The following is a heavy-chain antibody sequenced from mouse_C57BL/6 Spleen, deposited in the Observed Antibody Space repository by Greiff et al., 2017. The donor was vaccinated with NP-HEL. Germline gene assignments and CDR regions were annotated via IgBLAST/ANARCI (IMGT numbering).Heavy chain of an antibody. D-gene: IGHD2-4*01. Sequence: EVQGVESGGGLVKPGGSLKLSCAASGFTFSDYGMHWVRQAPEKGLEWVAYISSGRSTIYYADTVKGRFTISRDNAKNTLFLQMTSLRSEDTAMYYCERRGYYDYDIYAMDYWGQGTSVTVSS. J-gene: IGHJ4*01. CDR1: GFTFSDYG. CDR3: ERRGYYDYDIYAMDY. V-gene: IGHV5-17*01. CDR2: ISSGRSTI.